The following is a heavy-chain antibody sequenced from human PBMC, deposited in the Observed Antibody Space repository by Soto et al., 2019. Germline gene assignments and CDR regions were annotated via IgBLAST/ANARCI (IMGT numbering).Heavy chain of an antibody. J-gene: IGHJ6*02. D-gene: IGHD3-3*01. CDR3: ARVENPEWYGMAF. CDR2: ISSSSSTI. V-gene: IGHV3-48*01. Sequence: LRLSCAASGFTFSSYSMNWVRQAPGKGLEWVSYISSSSSTIYYADSVKGRFTISRDNGKNSLYLQMNSLRAEDTAVYYCARVENPEWYGMAFWGQGTTVPVSS. CDR1: GFTFSSYS.